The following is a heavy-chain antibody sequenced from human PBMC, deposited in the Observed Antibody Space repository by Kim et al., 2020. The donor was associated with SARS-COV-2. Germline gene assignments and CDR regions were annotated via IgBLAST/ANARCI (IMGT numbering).Heavy chain of an antibody. CDR1: GFTFSSYA. CDR2: ISGSGGST. J-gene: IGHJ4*02. Sequence: GGSLRLSCAASGFTFSSYAMSWVRQAPGKGLEWVSAISGSGGSTYYADSVKGRFTISRNNSKNTLYRQMNSLRAEDTAVYYFAKWTRGMGSVVPAAPYYFDYGGQGTLVTVSS. D-gene: IGHD2-2*01. V-gene: IGHV3-23*01. CDR3: AKWTRGMGSVVPAAPYYFDY.